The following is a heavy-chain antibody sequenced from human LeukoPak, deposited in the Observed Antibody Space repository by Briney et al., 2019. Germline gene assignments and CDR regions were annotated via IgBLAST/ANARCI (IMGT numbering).Heavy chain of an antibody. Sequence: GGSLRLSCAASGFTFSSYEMHWVRQPPGKGLEWVSYISSSGSTIYYADSVKGRFTISRDNAKNSLYLQLNNLRAEDTAIYYCAKAYGTNGYYQLPIDFWGQGTLVTVSS. V-gene: IGHV3-48*03. CDR2: ISSSGSTI. D-gene: IGHD3-22*01. J-gene: IGHJ4*02. CDR1: GFTFSSYE. CDR3: AKAYGTNGYYQLPIDF.